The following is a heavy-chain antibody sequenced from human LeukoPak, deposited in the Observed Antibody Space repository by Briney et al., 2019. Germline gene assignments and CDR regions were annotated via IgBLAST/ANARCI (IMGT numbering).Heavy chain of an antibody. CDR1: GFTVSSNY. CDR2: IYSGGST. J-gene: IGHJ4*02. CDR3: ARDSGSYYAYFDY. V-gene: IGHV3-53*01. Sequence: GGSLRLSCAASGFTVSSNYMSWVRQAPGKGLEWVSVIYSGGSTYYADSVKGRFTISRDNSKNTLYLQMNSLRAEDTALYYCARDSGSYYAYFDYWGQGTLVTVSS. D-gene: IGHD1-26*01.